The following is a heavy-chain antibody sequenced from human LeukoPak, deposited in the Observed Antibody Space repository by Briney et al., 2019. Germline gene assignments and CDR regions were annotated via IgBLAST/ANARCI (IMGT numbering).Heavy chain of an antibody. CDR2: IYHSGTT. CDR3: ARVLGGSSPFDY. CDR1: GYSISSGYD. V-gene: IGHV4-38-2*01. D-gene: IGHD1-26*01. Sequence: PSETLSLTCAVSGYSISSGYDWGWIRQPPGKGLEWIGSIYHSGTTHYNPSLKSRVTISVDTSKNQFSLKLSSVTAADTAIYYCARVLGGSSPFDYRGQGTLVTVSS. J-gene: IGHJ4*02.